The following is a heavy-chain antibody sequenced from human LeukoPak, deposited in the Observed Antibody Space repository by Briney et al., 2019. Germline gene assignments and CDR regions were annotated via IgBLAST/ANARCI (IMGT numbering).Heavy chain of an antibody. CDR1: GGSISSGSYY. D-gene: IGHD6-19*01. CDR2: IYTSGST. CDR3: ARQRVAGTSVDP. V-gene: IGHV4-61*02. Sequence: SQTLSLTCTVSGGSISSGSYYWSWIRQPAGKGLEWIGRIYTSGSTNYNPSLKSRVTISVDTSKNQFSLKLSSVTAADTAVYYCARQRVAGTSVDPWGQGTLVTVSS. J-gene: IGHJ5*02.